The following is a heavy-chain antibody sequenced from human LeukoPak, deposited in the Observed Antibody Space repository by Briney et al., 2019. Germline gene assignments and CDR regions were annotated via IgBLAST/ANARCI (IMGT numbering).Heavy chain of an antibody. CDR2: IYSGGST. D-gene: IGHD3-3*01. CDR1: GFTVSSNY. J-gene: IGHJ6*02. V-gene: IGHV3-53*04. Sequence: XGSLRLSCAASGFTVSSNYMSWVRQAPGKGLEWVSVIYSGGSTYYADSVKGRFTISRHNSKNTLYLQMNSLRAEDTAVYYCATNTIFGYYYYYYGMDVWGQGTTVTVSS. CDR3: ATNTIFGYYYYYYGMDV.